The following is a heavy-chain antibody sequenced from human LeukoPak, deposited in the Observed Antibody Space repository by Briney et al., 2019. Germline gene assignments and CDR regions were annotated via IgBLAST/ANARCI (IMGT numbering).Heavy chain of an antibody. CDR1: GGSISSSSYY. Sequence: SETLSLTCTVSGGSISSSSYYWGWIRQPPGKGLEWIGSIYYSGSTYYNPSLKSRVTISVDTSKNQFSLKLSSVTAADTAVYYCARRARAVAGTHYYYMDVWGKGTTVTVSS. D-gene: IGHD6-19*01. V-gene: IGHV4-39*07. J-gene: IGHJ6*03. CDR3: ARRARAVAGTHYYYMDV. CDR2: IYYSGST.